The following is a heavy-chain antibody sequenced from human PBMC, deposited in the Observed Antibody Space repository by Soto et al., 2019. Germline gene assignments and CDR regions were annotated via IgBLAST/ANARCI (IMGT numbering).Heavy chain of an antibody. J-gene: IGHJ4*02. CDR3: ARGTGSDY. CDR2: ISPNSGYT. D-gene: IGHD1-1*01. CDR1: RYTFTSYG. V-gene: IGHV1-18*01. Sequence: ASVKVSWKASRYTFTSYGITWVRQAPGQGLEWMAWISPNSGYTNFAQQFQDRVTLTTDTSTNTAYMELRSLRADDTALYYCARGTGSDYWGQGTQVTVSS.